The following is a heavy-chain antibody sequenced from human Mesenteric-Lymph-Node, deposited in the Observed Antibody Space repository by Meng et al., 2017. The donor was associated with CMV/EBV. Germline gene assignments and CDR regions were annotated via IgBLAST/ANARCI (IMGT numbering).Heavy chain of an antibody. V-gene: IGHV3-9*01. CDR2: ISWNSGSI. CDR1: GFTFDDYA. Sequence: GGSLRLSCGASGFTFDDYAMHWVRQAPGKGLEWVSGISWNSGSIDYADSVKGRFTISRDNSQNTLHLQMNSLRAEDTAVYYCARDLWQQGYYYGMDVWGQGTTVTVSS. J-gene: IGHJ6*02. D-gene: IGHD6-13*01. CDR3: ARDLWQQGYYYGMDV.